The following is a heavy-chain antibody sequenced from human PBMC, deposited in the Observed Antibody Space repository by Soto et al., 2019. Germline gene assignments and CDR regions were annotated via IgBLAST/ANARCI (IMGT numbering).Heavy chain of an antibody. Sequence: GSLRLSCAASGFTVSSNYMSWVRQAPGKGLEWVSVIYSGGSTYYADSVKGRLTISRDNSKNTLYLQMNSLRAEDTAVYYCAKRSSSSTFDYWGQGTLVTVSS. J-gene: IGHJ4*02. CDR3: AKRSSSSTFDY. CDR1: GFTVSSNY. CDR2: IYSGGST. D-gene: IGHD6-6*01. V-gene: IGHV3-53*01.